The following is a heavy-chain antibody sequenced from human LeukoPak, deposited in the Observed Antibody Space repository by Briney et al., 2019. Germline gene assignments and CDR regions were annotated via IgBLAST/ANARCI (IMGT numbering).Heavy chain of an antibody. CDR1: GGSISSGGYY. J-gene: IGHJ5*02. V-gene: IGHV4-30-2*01. CDR3: ARWGHLTIQGLINWFDP. Sequence: PSETLSLTCTLSGGSISSGGYYWSWIRQPPGKALEWIGYIYHSGSTYYSPSLKSRVTISVDRSKNQFSLKLSSVIAADTAVYYCARWGHLTIQGLINWFDPWGQGTLVTVSS. CDR2: IYHSGST. D-gene: IGHD3-3*01.